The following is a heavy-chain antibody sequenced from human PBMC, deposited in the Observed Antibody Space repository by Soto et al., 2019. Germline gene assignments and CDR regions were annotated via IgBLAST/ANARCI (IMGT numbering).Heavy chain of an antibody. CDR2: ISWNSGRR. Sequence: GGSLRLSCAASGFTFDDYAMHWVRQAPGKGLEWVSSISWNSGRRGYADSVKGRFTISRDNAKNSLYLQMNSLRTEDTALYYCAKDHYYDSSGQNWFDPWGQGTLVTVSS. D-gene: IGHD3-22*01. J-gene: IGHJ5*02. CDR3: AKDHYYDSSGQNWFDP. V-gene: IGHV3-9*01. CDR1: GFTFDDYA.